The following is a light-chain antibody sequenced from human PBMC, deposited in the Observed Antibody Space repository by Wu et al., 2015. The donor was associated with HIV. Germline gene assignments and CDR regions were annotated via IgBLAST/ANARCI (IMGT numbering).Light chain of an antibody. CDR3: QQYGSSSYT. CDR2: DTS. V-gene: IGKV3-20*01. Sequence: EIVLTQSPDTLSLSPGERATLSCRASQTVGNSYSAWYQQKPGQAPRLLIFDTSNRAIGIPDRFSGSGSGTDFTLTISRLEPEDFAVYYCQQYGSSSYTF. J-gene: IGKJ2*01. CDR1: QTVGNSY.